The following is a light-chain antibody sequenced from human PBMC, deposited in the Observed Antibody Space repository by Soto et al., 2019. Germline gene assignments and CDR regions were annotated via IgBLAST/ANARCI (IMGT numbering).Light chain of an antibody. V-gene: IGKV1-33*01. J-gene: IGKJ2*01. CDR3: QQRSNWPHT. Sequence: DVQMTQSPSSLSASVGDRVTITCQASHDISDYLNWYQYKPGEAPKLLIYDASKLEAGLPSRFSGRGSGTDFTFSISSLQPEDIATYYCQQRSNWPHTFGQGTKV. CDR2: DAS. CDR1: HDISDY.